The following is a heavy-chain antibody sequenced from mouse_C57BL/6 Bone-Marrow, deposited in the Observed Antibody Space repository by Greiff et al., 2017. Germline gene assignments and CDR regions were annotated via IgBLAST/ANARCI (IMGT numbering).Heavy chain of an antibody. D-gene: IGHD1-1*01. J-gene: IGHJ1*03. Sequence: QVQLQQSGAELVRPGTSVKVSCKASGYAFTNSLIEWVKQRPGQGLEWIGVINPGSGGTNYNEKFKGKATLTADKSSSTAYMQLSSLTSEDSAVYFCARGYYYGKGYFDVWGTGTTVTVSS. CDR2: INPGSGGT. CDR1: GYAFTNSL. CDR3: ARGYYYGKGYFDV. V-gene: IGHV1-54*01.